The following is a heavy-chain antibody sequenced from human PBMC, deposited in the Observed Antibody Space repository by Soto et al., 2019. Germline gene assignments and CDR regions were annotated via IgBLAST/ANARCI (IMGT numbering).Heavy chain of an antibody. D-gene: IGHD2-15*01. V-gene: IGHV1-18*01. CDR3: ARCYCSVGSCYAGWHFDL. CDR1: GYTFTNYA. CDR2: ISASTRNT. Sequence: VQLVQSGAEVKKPGASVKVSCQASGYTFTNYAISWVRQAPGQCLEWMGWISASTRNTDQAQNFQGRDTMTIDTSTNTANMELRSLRSDDTAVYYCARCYCSVGSCYAGWHFDLWGRGTLVTVSS. J-gene: IGHJ2*01.